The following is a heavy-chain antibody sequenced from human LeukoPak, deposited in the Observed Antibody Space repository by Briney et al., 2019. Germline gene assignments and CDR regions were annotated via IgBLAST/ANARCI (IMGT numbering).Heavy chain of an antibody. CDR3: ARDGSWLYLDY. Sequence: ASVKVSCKASGYTFTSYDISWVRQAPGQGLEWMGWINTNTGNPTYAQGFTGRFVFSLDTSVSTAYLQTSSLKAEDTAVYYCARDGSWLYLDYWGQGTLVTVSS. J-gene: IGHJ4*02. CDR2: INTNTGNP. V-gene: IGHV7-4-1*02. D-gene: IGHD6-19*01. CDR1: GYTFTSYD.